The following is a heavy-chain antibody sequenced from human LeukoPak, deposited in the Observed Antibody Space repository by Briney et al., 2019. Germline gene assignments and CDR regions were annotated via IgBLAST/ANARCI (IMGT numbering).Heavy chain of an antibody. CDR1: GGSFSGYY. D-gene: IGHD2-2*01. CDR3: ARAFYCSSTSCYGEFDY. J-gene: IGHJ4*02. Sequence: PSETLSLTYAVYGGSFSGYYWSWSRQPPGKGLEWIGEINHSGSTNYNPSLKSRVTISVDTSKNQFSLKLSSVTAADTAVYYCARAFYCSSTSCYGEFDYWGQGTLVIVSS. CDR2: INHSGST. V-gene: IGHV4-34*01.